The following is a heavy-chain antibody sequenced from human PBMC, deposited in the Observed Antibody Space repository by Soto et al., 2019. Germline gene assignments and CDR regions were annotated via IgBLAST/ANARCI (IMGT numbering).Heavy chain of an antibody. D-gene: IGHD3-10*01. Sequence: SETLSLTCAVYGGSFSGYYWTWIRQPPGKGLEWVGEINHSGTTNYTESLKSRGTISVDTSKNQFSLSLTSVIAADKAVYYCARGRINPLVRGINRLPLFDYWGKGTQFTV. CDR3: ARGRINPLVRGINRLPLFDY. V-gene: IGHV4-34*01. J-gene: IGHJ4*02. CDR1: GGSFSGYY. CDR2: INHSGTT.